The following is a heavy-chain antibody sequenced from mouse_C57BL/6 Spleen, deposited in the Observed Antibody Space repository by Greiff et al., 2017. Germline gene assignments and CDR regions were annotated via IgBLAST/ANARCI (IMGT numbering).Heavy chain of an antibody. J-gene: IGHJ4*01. CDR3: ARDRYYYAMDY. CDR2: IYPGDGDT. CDR1: GYAFSSSW. Sequence: QVQLQQSGPELEKPGASVKISCKASGYAFSSSWMNWVKQRPGKGLEWIGRIYPGDGDTNYNGKFKGKATLTADKSSSTAYMQLSSLTSEDSAVYFCARDRYYYAMDYWGQGTSVTVSS. V-gene: IGHV1-82*01.